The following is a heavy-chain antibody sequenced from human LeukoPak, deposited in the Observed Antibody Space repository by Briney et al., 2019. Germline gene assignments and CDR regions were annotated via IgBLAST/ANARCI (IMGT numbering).Heavy chain of an antibody. D-gene: IGHD3-3*01. V-gene: IGHV3-23*01. Sequence: GGSLRLSCAASGFTFSSYAMSWVRQAPGKGLDWVSAISGSGGSTYYADSVKGRFTISRDNSKNTLYLQMNSLRAEDTAVYYCAKSLGFLEWPNWDYWGQGTLVTVSS. J-gene: IGHJ4*02. CDR3: AKSLGFLEWPNWDY. CDR1: GFTFSSYA. CDR2: ISGSGGST.